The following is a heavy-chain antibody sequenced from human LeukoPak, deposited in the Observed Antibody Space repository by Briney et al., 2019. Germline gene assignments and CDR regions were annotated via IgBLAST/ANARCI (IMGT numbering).Heavy chain of an antibody. Sequence: GGSLRLSCAASGFTVSSNYMSWVRQAPGKGLEWVSVIYSGGSTYYADSVKGRFTISRDNSKNTLYLQMNSLRAEDTAVYYCAKDQVMDGQDAFDIWGQGTMVTVSS. CDR3: AKDQVMDGQDAFDI. D-gene: IGHD5-24*01. J-gene: IGHJ3*02. CDR2: IYSGGST. V-gene: IGHV3-53*01. CDR1: GFTVSSNY.